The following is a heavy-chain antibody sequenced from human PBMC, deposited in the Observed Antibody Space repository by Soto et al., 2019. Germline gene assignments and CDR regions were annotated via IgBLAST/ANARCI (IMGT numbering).Heavy chain of an antibody. Sequence: GGSLRLSCAASGFTFSNYAMNWVRQAPGKGLEWVSGISGSGGRTYYADSVKGRFTISRDHSKNTLYLQMNSLRAEDTAVYYCAKVRPNYYDSSGYYEYYFDYWGQGTLVTVSS. CDR3: AKVRPNYYDSSGYYEYYFDY. V-gene: IGHV3-23*01. CDR1: GFTFSNYA. CDR2: ISGSGGRT. D-gene: IGHD3-22*01. J-gene: IGHJ4*02.